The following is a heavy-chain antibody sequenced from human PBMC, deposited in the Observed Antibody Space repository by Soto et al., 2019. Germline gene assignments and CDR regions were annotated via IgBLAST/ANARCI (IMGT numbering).Heavy chain of an antibody. CDR2: IIPIFGTA. V-gene: IGHV1-69*13. Sequence: GASVKVSCKASGGTFSSYAISWVQQAPGQGLEWMGGIIPIFGTANYAQKFQGRVTITADESTSTAYMELSSLRSEDTAVYYCARVYDILTGYSNGYFDYWGQGTLVTVSS. CDR1: GGTFSSYA. CDR3: ARVYDILTGYSNGYFDY. D-gene: IGHD3-9*01. J-gene: IGHJ4*02.